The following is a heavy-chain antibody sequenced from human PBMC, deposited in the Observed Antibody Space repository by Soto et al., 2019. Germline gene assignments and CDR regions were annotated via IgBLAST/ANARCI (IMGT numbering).Heavy chain of an antibody. D-gene: IGHD2-15*01. CDR1: GFSLSTSAEG. CDR2: IYWDDDE. V-gene: IGHV2-5*02. Sequence: QITLKESGPTLVKPTQTLTLTCTFSGFSLSTSAEGVAWIRQPPGKALGWLALIYWDDDERFSSFLKSSLTIANDTANIQLVLPMTNTDPVETATYFGSHQGGRGTDMAVWGQGTTVTVSS. J-gene: IGHJ6*02. CDR3: SHQGGRGTDMAV.